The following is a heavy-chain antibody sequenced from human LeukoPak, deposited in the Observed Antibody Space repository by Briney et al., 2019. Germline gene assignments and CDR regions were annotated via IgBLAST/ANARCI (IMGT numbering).Heavy chain of an antibody. V-gene: IGHV3-23*01. D-gene: IGHD2-21*02. CDR1: GFTFRNYA. J-gene: IGHJ4*02. CDR2: LSGNNGDT. Sequence: GGSLRLSCAASGFTFRNYAMSWVRQAPGKGLEWVSTLSGNNGDTYNADSVKGRFTISRDNAKNTLFLQMNSLRAEDTAVYYCARDRVETEWHYHPMFDYWSQGILVTVSS. CDR3: ARDRVETEWHYHPMFDY.